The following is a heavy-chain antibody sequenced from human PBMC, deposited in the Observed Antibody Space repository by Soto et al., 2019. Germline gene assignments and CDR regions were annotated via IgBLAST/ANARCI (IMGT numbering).Heavy chain of an antibody. Sequence: ASVKVSCKASGYTFSNFAMHWVRQAPGQRLEWMGWINPGNGNTKYSQTFQGRVTITRDTSASTAYMELSSLRSEDTAVYYCARAVARGVKTIYYYYGMDVWAQGTTVTVSS. J-gene: IGHJ6*02. CDR1: GYTFSNFA. CDR3: ARAVARGVKTIYYYYGMDV. V-gene: IGHV1-3*01. D-gene: IGHD3-10*01. CDR2: INPGNGNT.